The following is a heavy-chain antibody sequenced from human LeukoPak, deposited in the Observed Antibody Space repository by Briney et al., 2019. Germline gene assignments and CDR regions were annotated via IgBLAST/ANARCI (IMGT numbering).Heavy chain of an antibody. V-gene: IGHV4-30-4*01. J-gene: IGHJ4*02. Sequence: SQTLSLTCTVSGGSISSGDYSWSWIRQPPGKGLEWIGYIYYSGSTYYNPSLKSRVTISVDTSKNQFSLKLSSVTAADTAVYYCARDRRGRGNDYWGQGTLVTVSS. CDR1: GGSISSGDYS. D-gene: IGHD3-10*01. CDR2: IYYSGST. CDR3: ARDRRGRGNDY.